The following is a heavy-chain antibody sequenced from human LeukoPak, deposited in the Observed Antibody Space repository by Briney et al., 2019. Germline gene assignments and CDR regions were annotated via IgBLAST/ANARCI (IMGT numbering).Heavy chain of an antibody. Sequence: PGGSLRLSCAASGFTFSSYSMNWVRQAPGKGLEWVSSISSSSSYIYYADSVKGRFTISRDNAKNSLYLQMNSLRAEDSAVYYCARDSAYYYDSSGYYPSGIYDYWGQGTLVTVSS. J-gene: IGHJ4*02. D-gene: IGHD3-22*01. CDR2: ISSSSSYI. CDR3: ARDSAYYYDSSGYYPSGIYDY. V-gene: IGHV3-21*01. CDR1: GFTFSSYS.